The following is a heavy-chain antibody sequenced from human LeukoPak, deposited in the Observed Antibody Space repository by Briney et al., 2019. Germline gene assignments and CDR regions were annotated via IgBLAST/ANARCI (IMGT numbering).Heavy chain of an antibody. CDR3: ARGARAIFGVVTLNWFDP. CDR1: GFTFSSYS. J-gene: IGHJ5*02. V-gene: IGHV3-7*01. Sequence: GGSLRLSCAASGFTFSSYSMNWVRQAPGKGLEWLANINKDGSEKNYVDSVKGRFTIPRDNAKNSLYLQMNYLRPEDTAVYYCARGARAIFGVVTLNWFDPWGQGTLVTVSS. D-gene: IGHD3-3*01. CDR2: INKDGSEK.